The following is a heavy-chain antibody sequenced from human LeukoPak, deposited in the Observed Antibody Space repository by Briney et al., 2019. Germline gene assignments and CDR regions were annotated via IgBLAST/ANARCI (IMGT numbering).Heavy chain of an antibody. J-gene: IGHJ4*02. CDR1: GFTFNIFP. CDR3: ARDLELSAVYYFDS. V-gene: IGHV3-30*04. CDR2: ISSGSEK. Sequence: GGSLRLSCEASGFTFNIFPMHWVRQAPGKGMEWVALISSGSEKYYADSVKGRFTSSRDNSKNMLYLQMNSLRADDTAVYYCARDLELSAVYYFDSWGQGTLVIVSS. D-gene: IGHD3-3*01.